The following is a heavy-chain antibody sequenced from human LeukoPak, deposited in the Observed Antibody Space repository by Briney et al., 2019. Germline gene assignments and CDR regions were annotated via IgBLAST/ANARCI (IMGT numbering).Heavy chain of an antibody. Sequence: GGSLRLSCAVSGFTLITYEMNWVRQAPGKGLEWVSYISSSGGTIYYADSVKGRSTISRDNAKNSLWLQMNGLRSEDTAVYYCAREWDEYVSGSYRSTGIDYWGQGTLVTVSS. CDR2: ISSSGGTI. J-gene: IGHJ4*02. D-gene: IGHD3-16*02. CDR1: GFTLITYE. V-gene: IGHV3-48*03. CDR3: AREWDEYVSGSYRSTGIDY.